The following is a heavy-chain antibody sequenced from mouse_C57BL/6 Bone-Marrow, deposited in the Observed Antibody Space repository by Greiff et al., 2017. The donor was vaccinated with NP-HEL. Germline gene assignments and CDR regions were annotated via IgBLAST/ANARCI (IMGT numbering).Heavy chain of an antibody. CDR2: ISSGGDYI. J-gene: IGHJ3*01. D-gene: IGHD1-1*01. CDR3: TRDSHPYYYGSSPLAY. V-gene: IGHV5-9-1*02. CDR1: GFTFSSYA. Sequence: EVKVEESGEGLVKPGGSLKLSCAASGFTFSSYAMSWVRQTPEKRLEWVAYISSGGDYIYYADTVKGRFTISRDNARNTLYLQMSSLKSEDTAMYYGTRDSHPYYYGSSPLAYWGQGTLVTVSA.